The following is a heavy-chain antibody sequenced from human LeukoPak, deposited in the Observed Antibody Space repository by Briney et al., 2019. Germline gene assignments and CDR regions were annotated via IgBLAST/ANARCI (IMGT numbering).Heavy chain of an antibody. V-gene: IGHV3-21*01. CDR3: ARDVHDSSGYTVFDY. Sequence: GGSLRLSCAASGFTVSSNYMSWVRQAPGEGLEWVSSISGSSSYIYYADSVKGRFTISRDNAKNSLYLQMNSLRAEDTAVYYCARDVHDSSGYTVFDYWGQGTLVTVSS. CDR2: ISGSSSYI. CDR1: GFTVSSNY. D-gene: IGHD3-22*01. J-gene: IGHJ4*02.